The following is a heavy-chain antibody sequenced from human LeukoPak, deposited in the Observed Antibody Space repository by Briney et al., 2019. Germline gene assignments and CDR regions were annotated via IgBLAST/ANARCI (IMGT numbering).Heavy chain of an antibody. Sequence: PGGSQRLSCAASGFTVSSDYMSWVRQAPGKGLEWVSVIYSGGSTYYADSVKGRFTISRDNSKNTLYLQRNSLRAEDTAVYYCARGDSGSYYYYFDYWGQGTLVTVSS. CDR3: ARGDSGSYYYYFDY. CDR2: IYSGGST. V-gene: IGHV3-66*01. CDR1: GFTVSSDY. J-gene: IGHJ4*02. D-gene: IGHD1-26*01.